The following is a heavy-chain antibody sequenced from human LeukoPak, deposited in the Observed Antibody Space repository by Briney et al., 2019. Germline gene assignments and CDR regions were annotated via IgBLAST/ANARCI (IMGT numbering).Heavy chain of an antibody. V-gene: IGHV4-31*03. J-gene: IGHJ4*02. Sequence: SQTLSLTCTVSGGSISSGGYYWSWIRQHPGKGLEWIGYIYYSGSTYYNPSLKSRVTISVDTSKDQFSLKLNSVTAADTAVYYCARGDITTGGAPFDHWGQGSLVTVSS. CDR3: ARGDITTGGAPFDH. CDR1: GGSISSGGYY. CDR2: IYYSGST. D-gene: IGHD2-21*01.